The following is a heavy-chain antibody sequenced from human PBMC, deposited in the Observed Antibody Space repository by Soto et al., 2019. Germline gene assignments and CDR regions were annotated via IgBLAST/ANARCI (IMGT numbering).Heavy chain of an antibody. D-gene: IGHD5-18*01. CDR2: ISSSSSTI. V-gene: IGHV3-48*02. Sequence: GGSLRLSCAASGFTFRSYSMNWVRQAPGKGLEWVSYISSSSSTIYYADSVKGRFTISRDNAKNSLYLQMNSLRDEDTAVYYCARDRAMDYYYYGMDVWGQGTTVTVSS. CDR1: GFTFRSYS. J-gene: IGHJ6*02. CDR3: ARDRAMDYYYYGMDV.